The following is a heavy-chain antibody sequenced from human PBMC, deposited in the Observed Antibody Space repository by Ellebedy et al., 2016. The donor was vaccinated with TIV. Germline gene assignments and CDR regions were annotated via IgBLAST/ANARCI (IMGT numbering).Heavy chain of an antibody. CDR1: GFTFGDYA. J-gene: IGHJ6*02. D-gene: IGHD3-3*01. Sequence: GESLKISXTASGFTFGDYAMSWFRQAPGKGLEWVGFIRSKAYGGTTEYAASVKGRFTISRDDSKSIAYLQMNSLKTEDTAVYYCTRETPSDYDFWSGFEDYYGMDVWGQGTTVTVSS. CDR2: IRSKAYGGTT. V-gene: IGHV3-49*03. CDR3: TRETPSDYDFWSGFEDYYGMDV.